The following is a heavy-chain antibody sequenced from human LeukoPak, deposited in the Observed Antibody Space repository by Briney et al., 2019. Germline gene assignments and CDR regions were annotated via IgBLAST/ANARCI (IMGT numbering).Heavy chain of an antibody. CDR2: IYDSGAA. CDR1: GGSISPLY. Sequence: SETLSLTCTVSGGSISPLYWGWIRQPPGKGLEFIGYIYDSGAANYNPSLKSRVSLSVDTSENQFSLKLSSVTAADTAVYYCARGGVAAKYDFDFWGQGTLVTVSS. J-gene: IGHJ4*02. D-gene: IGHD3-10*01. V-gene: IGHV4-59*11. CDR3: ARGGVAAKYDFDF.